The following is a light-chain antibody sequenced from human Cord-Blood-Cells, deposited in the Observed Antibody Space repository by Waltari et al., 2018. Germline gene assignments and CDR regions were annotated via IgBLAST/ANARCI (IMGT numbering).Light chain of an antibody. CDR2: SNN. V-gene: IGLV1-44*01. CDR1: SSNIGSNT. J-gene: IGLJ3*02. CDR3: AAWDDSLNGNWV. Sequence: QSVLTQPPSASGTPGQRVTISCSGSSSNIGSNTVNWYQQLPGTAPKLLIYSNNPRPSGVPDRFSGSKSGTSASPAISGLQSEDEADYYCAAWDDSLNGNWVFGGGTKLTVL.